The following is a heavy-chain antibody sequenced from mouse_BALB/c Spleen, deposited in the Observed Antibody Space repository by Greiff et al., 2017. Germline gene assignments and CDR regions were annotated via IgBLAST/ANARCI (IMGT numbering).Heavy chain of an antibody. J-gene: IGHJ4*01. D-gene: IGHD1-1*01. V-gene: IGHV2-9*02. Sequence: QVQLKESGPGLVAPSQSLSITCTVSGFSLTSYGVHWVRQPPGKGLEWLGVIWAGGSTNYNSALMSRLSISKDNSKSQVFLKMNSLQTDDTAMYYCATYYYGSSYPYAMDYWGQGTSVTVSS. CDR1: GFSLTSYG. CDR2: IWAGGST. CDR3: ATYYYGSSYPYAMDY.